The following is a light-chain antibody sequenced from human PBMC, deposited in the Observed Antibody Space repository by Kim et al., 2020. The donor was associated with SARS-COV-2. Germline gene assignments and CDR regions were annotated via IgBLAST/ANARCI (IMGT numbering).Light chain of an antibody. CDR2: KAS. CDR3: QQYNAHRT. V-gene: IGKV1-5*03. CDR1: QNINSW. J-gene: IGKJ1*01. Sequence: DIQMTQSPSTLSASVGDRVTITCRASQNINSWLAWYQQKPGKAPKLLIYKASSLESGVPSRFSGSGSGTEFTLTISPQPDDFATYYCQQYNAHRTFGQGTKVDIK.